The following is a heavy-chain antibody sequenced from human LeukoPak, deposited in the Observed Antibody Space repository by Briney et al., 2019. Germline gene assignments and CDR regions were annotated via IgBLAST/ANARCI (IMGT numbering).Heavy chain of an antibody. V-gene: IGHV1-2*06. CDR3: ARDGYYDSSGQSYYYYYYGMDV. CDR1: GYTFTGYY. Sequence: ASVKVSCKASGYTFTGYYMHWVRQAPGQGIEWMGRINPNSGGTNYAQRFQGRVTMTRDTSISTAYMELSRLRSDDTAVYYCARDGYYDSSGQSYYYYYYGMDVWGQGTTVTVSS. CDR2: INPNSGGT. D-gene: IGHD3-22*01. J-gene: IGHJ6*02.